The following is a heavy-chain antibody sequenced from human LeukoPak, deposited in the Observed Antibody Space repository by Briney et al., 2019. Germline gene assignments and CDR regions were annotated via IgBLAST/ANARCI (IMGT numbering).Heavy chain of an antibody. CDR1: GGSISSYY. CDR3: ARGYAAWELGDAFDI. CDR2: IYTSGST. V-gene: IGHV4-4*07. Sequence: PSETLSLTCTVSGGSISSYYWNWIRQPAGKGLEWIGRIYTSGSTNYNPSLKSRVTMSVDTSKNQFSLKLSSVTAADTAVYYCARGYAAWELGDAFDIWGQGTMVTVSS. D-gene: IGHD1-26*01. J-gene: IGHJ3*02.